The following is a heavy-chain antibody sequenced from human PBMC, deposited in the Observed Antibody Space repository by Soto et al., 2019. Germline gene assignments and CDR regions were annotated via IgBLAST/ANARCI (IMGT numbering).Heavy chain of an antibody. CDR2: ISGSGAST. D-gene: IGHD3-16*01. V-gene: IGHV3-23*01. J-gene: IGHJ4*01. CDR1: GFTFNKYA. Sequence: GGSLRLSCVASGFTFNKYALAWVRQAPGKGLEWVSAISGSGASTYDADSVKGRFTISRDNSNNTLYLQMNSLRAEDTAVYYCAKTPGVITVITSFDHGCHGPPVTVSS. CDR3: AKTPGVITVITSFDH.